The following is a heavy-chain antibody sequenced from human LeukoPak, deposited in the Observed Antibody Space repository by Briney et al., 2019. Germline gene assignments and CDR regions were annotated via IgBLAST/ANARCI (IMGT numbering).Heavy chain of an antibody. V-gene: IGHV3-48*03. CDR3: ATGYQLLSY. D-gene: IGHD2-2*01. CDR1: GFTFSSYE. J-gene: IGHJ4*02. Sequence: PGGSLRLSCAASGFTFSSYEMNWVRQAPGKGLEWVSYISSSGSTIYYADSVKGRFTISRDNAKNSLYLQMNSLRAEDTAVYYCATGYQLLSYWGQGTLVTVSS. CDR2: ISSSGSTI.